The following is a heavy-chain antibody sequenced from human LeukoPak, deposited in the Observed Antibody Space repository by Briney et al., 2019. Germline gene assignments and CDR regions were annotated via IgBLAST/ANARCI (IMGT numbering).Heavy chain of an antibody. V-gene: IGHV1-69*04. CDR2: IIPILGIA. J-gene: IGHJ4*02. CDR1: GGTFSSYA. D-gene: IGHD4-17*01. Sequence: SVKVSCKASGGTFSSYAISWVRQAPGQGLEWMGRIIPILGIANYAQKFQGRVTITADKSTSTAYMELSSLRSKDTAVYYCAKATTVMSYFDYWGQGTLVTVSS. CDR3: AKATTVMSYFDY.